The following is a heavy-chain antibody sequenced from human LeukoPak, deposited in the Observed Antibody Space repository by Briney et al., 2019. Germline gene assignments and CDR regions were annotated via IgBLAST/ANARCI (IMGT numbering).Heavy chain of an antibody. Sequence: GGSLRLSCAVFGFTVSDNYMNWVRQAPGKGLEWVSYISSSSNTIYYADSVKGRFTISRDNAKNSLYLQMNSLGAEDTAVYYCVPSYCSTTSCYHYFEYWGQGTLVTVSS. CDR1: GFTVSDNY. CDR3: VPSYCSTTSCYHYFEY. CDR2: ISSSSNTI. D-gene: IGHD2-2*01. J-gene: IGHJ4*02. V-gene: IGHV3-48*01.